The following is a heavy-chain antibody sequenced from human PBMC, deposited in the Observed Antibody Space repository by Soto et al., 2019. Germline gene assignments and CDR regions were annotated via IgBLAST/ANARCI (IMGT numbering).Heavy chain of an antibody. CDR2: IYYSGDT. V-gene: IGHV4-31*03. CDR3: ARLAYSSRGGQFFDY. Sequence: QVQLQESGPGLVEPSQTLSLTCNVSGDSISSGGYHWSWIRQHPGKGLEWIVHIYYSGDTYYNPSLKSRVAISAHTSKKQFSLNLSSATAADTAVYYCARLAYSSRGGQFFDYWGQGVLVTVSS. J-gene: IGHJ4*02. D-gene: IGHD6-13*01. CDR1: GDSISSGGYH.